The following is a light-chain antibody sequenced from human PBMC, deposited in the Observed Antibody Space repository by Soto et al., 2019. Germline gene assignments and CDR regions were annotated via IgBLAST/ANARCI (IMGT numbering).Light chain of an antibody. Sequence: EIVLTQSPATLSLSPGERATLSCRASQRVSSYLAWYQQKPGQAPRLLIYDASNRATGIPARFSGSGSGTDFTLTIRSLEPEDFAAYYCQQRSHWPPAFGGGTKVEIK. CDR3: QQRSHWPPA. J-gene: IGKJ4*01. CDR2: DAS. V-gene: IGKV3-11*01. CDR1: QRVSSY.